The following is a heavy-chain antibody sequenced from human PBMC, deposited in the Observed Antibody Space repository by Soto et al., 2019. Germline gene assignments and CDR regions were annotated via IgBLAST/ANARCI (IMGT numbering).Heavy chain of an antibody. Sequence: EVQLVQSGAEVRKPGESLRISCQASGYTFINYWISWVRQVPGKGLVWMGRVDPNDSYSNYSPSFQGHITTSADRSNSTAYVQWSSLKSSYTAMYYCARHKIYGYGAGAFDIWGQGTMVTVSS. CDR2: VDPNDSYS. J-gene: IGHJ3*02. V-gene: IGHV5-10-1*03. CDR3: ARHKIYGYGAGAFDI. CDR1: GYTFINYW. D-gene: IGHD4-17*01.